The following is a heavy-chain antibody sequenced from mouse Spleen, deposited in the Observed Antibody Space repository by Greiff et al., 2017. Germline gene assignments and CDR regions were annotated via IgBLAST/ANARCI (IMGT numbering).Heavy chain of an antibody. CDR1: GYSITSGYD. CDR2: ISYSGST. J-gene: IGHJ3*01. Sequence: VQLKQSGPGMVKPSQSLSLTCTVTGYSITSGYDWHWIRHFPGNKLEWMGYISYSGSTNYNPSLKSRISITHDTSKNHFFLKLNSVTTEDTATYYCARGGDGYYGFAYWGQGTLVTVSA. V-gene: IGHV3-1*01. CDR3: ARGGDGYYGFAY. D-gene: IGHD2-3*01.